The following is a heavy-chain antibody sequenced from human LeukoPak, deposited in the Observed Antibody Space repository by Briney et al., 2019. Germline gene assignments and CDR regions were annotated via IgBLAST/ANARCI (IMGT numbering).Heavy chain of an antibody. CDR1: GFTFSSYA. Sequence: PGGSLRLSCAASGFTFSSYAMHWVRQAPGKGLEWVAVISYDGSNKYYADSVKGRFTISRDNSKNTLYLQMNSLRAEDTAVYYCARDDYWWLLPNGLFDYWGQGTLVTVSS. V-gene: IGHV3-30*04. CDR3: ARDDYWWLLPNGLFDY. J-gene: IGHJ4*02. CDR2: ISYDGSNK. D-gene: IGHD3-22*01.